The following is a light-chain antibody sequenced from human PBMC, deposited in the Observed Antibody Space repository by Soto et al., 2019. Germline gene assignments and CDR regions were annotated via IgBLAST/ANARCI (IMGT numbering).Light chain of an antibody. Sequence: QSVLTQSPSASASLGASVKLTCTLISGHSSYAIAWHQQQPEKGPRYLMKVNSDGSHNKENVIPDRFSGFSSGAERYLTISNLQSEDDADYYCQTWTTGFSVVFGGGTKVTVL. CDR1: SGHSSYA. J-gene: IGLJ2*01. CDR2: VNSDGSH. V-gene: IGLV4-69*01. CDR3: QTWTTGFSVV.